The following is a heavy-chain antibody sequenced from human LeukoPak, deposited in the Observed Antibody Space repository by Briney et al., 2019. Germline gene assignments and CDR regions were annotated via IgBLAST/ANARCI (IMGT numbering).Heavy chain of an antibody. V-gene: IGHV3-23*01. CDR3: AKDLWSVAVSGLDH. D-gene: IGHD3-3*01. Sequence: GGSLRLSCAASGFPFSSYAMSWVRQAPGKALEWVAAINGGGDNTYYADSVRGRFTISRDNSKSTLILQMNGLRGEDTALYYCAKDLWSVAVSGLDHWGQGTRVTVSS. CDR1: GFPFSSYA. J-gene: IGHJ4*02. CDR2: INGGGDNT.